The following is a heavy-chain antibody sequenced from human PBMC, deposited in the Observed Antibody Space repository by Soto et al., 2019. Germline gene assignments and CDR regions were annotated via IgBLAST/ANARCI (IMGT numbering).Heavy chain of an antibody. CDR2: IYYSGST. V-gene: IGHV4-39*01. J-gene: IGHJ4*02. CDR1: EGTIGDRGCF. Sequence: VAEGTIGDRGCFWSWIRQPPGKGLEWIGSIYYSGSTYYNPSLKSRVTISVDTSKNQFSLKLSSVTAADTAVYYCARHTARPRGCFDYWGQGTLVTVSS. CDR3: ARHTARPRGCFDY. D-gene: IGHD6-6*01.